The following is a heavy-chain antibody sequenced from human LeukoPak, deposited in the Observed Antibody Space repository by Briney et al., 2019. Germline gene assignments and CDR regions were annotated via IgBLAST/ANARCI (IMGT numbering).Heavy chain of an antibody. D-gene: IGHD3-3*02. CDR3: ARDSAELAAIDY. CDR2: TYYRFKWSN. CDR1: GDSVSNKRAA. Sequence: SQTLSLTCAISGDSVSNKRAAWNWIRQSPSRGLEWLGRTYYRFKWSNDYAVSVKSRITIKSDTSKNLFALQLNSLTPEDTAVYYCARDSAELAAIDYWGQGTLVTVSS. J-gene: IGHJ4*02. V-gene: IGHV6-1*01.